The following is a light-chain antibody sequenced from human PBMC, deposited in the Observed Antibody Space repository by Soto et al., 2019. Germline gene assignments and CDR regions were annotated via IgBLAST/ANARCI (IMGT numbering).Light chain of an antibody. V-gene: IGLV2-14*01. J-gene: IGLJ2*01. Sequence: QYALTQPASVSGSPGQSITISCTGTSSDVGGYNYVSWYQQHPGKAPKLMIYAVSNRPSGVSNRFTGSKSGNTASLTISGLQAEDEAEYYCSSYTSSSTLLFGGGTKLTVL. CDR3: SSYTSSSTLL. CDR1: SSDVGGYNY. CDR2: AVS.